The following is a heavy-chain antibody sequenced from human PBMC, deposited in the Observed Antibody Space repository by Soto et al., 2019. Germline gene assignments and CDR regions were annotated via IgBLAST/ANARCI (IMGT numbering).Heavy chain of an antibody. D-gene: IGHD5-12*01. Sequence: GGSLRLSCAASGFTFSSYWMSWVRQAPGKGLEWVANIKQDGSEKYYVDSVKGRFTISRDNAKNSLYLQMNSLRAEDTAVYYCARPVDIVATIFFAYWGQGTLVTVSS. V-gene: IGHV3-7*01. CDR3: ARPVDIVATIFFAY. CDR1: GFTFSSYW. CDR2: IKQDGSEK. J-gene: IGHJ4*02.